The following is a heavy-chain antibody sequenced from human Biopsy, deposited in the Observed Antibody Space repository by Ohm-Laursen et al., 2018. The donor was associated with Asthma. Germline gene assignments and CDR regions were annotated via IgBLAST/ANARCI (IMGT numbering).Heavy chain of an antibody. CDR3: ARTCYDFLTGQVNDAFAL. Sequence: ASVKVSCNASGYTFIHFAIHWVRQAPGQRLEWMGWINAGDGNTKYSQKFQGRVTITRDTSASTAYMDLRSLRSEDTAMYYCARTCYDFLTGQVNDAFALWGQGTMVTVSS. V-gene: IGHV1-3*01. D-gene: IGHD3-9*01. CDR2: INAGDGNT. CDR1: GYTFIHFA. J-gene: IGHJ3*01.